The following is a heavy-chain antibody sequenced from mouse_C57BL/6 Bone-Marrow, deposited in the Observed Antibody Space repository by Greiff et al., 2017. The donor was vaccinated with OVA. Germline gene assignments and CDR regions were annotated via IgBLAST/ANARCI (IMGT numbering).Heavy chain of an antibody. Sequence: VQLQQSGAELVRPGSSVKMSCKTSGYTFTSYGINWVKQRPGKGLEWIGYIYIGTGYTKYNEKFKGKVTLTSDTASSKAYMQLSSLTSDDTAIYFCARGETGWGDYWGQGTAVTVSS. CDR1: GYTFTSYG. D-gene: IGHD4-1*01. CDR3: ARGETGWGDY. CDR2: IYIGTGYT. J-gene: IGHJ4*01. V-gene: IGHV1-58*01.